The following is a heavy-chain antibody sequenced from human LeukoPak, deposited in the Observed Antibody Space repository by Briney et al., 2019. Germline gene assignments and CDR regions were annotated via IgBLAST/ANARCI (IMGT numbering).Heavy chain of an antibody. CDR2: ISSSSNYI. CDR1: GFTFSHHS. J-gene: IGHJ4*02. CDR3: ARGPPFDY. V-gene: IGHV3-21*06. Sequence: GGSLRLSCAASGFTFSHHSMNWVRQAPGKGLEWVSSISSSSNYIYYADSVKGRFTISRDNARNSLYLQINSLRGEDTAVYYCARGPPFDYWGQGTLVTVSS.